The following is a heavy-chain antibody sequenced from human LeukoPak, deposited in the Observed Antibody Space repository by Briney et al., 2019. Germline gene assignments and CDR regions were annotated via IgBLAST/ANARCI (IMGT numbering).Heavy chain of an antibody. CDR2: INFSGST. V-gene: IGHV4-59*08. CDR3: VRVLSGSNFDY. J-gene: IGHJ4*02. Sequence: SETLSLTCTISSGPIGSFYWRWIRQPPGKELEWIGYINFSGSTKSNSALESRVTISMDTSKNQFSLKLNSVTAADTAVYYCVRVLSGSNFDYWGQGTLVTVSS. CDR1: SGPIGSFY. D-gene: IGHD3-22*01.